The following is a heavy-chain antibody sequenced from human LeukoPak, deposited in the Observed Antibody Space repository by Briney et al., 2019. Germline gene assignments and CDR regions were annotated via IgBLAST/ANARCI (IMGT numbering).Heavy chain of an antibody. CDR2: IDNKTKNYET. CDR3: TRDAGTYNWLDP. Sequence: GGSLRLSCAASGFTFSDCSIHWVRQASGKGLEWVGLIDNKTKNYETAYAASVRGRFTIYRDDSQNTAYLQMYSLETEDTALYYCTRDAGTYNWLDPWGQGTLVTVSS. D-gene: IGHD1-26*01. V-gene: IGHV3-73*01. CDR1: GFTFSDCS. J-gene: IGHJ5*02.